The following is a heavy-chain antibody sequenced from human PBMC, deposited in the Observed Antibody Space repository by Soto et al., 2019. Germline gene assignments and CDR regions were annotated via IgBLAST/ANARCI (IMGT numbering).Heavy chain of an antibody. J-gene: IGHJ5*02. D-gene: IGHD3-22*01. Sequence: QVQLVQSGAEVKKPGASVKVSCKASGYIFTGYYMHWLRQAPGQGLEWMGWFNPNSGGTKYAQKFQGRVTMTNATSINTAYMELSGLISDDTAVYYCARGDFDSSANYYAGWFDPWGQGTLVTVSS. CDR3: ARGDFDSSANYYAGWFDP. CDR1: GYIFTGYY. CDR2: FNPNSGGT. V-gene: IGHV1-2*02.